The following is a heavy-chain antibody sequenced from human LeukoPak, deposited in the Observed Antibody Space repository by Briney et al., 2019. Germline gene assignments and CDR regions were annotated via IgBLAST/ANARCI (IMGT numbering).Heavy chain of an antibody. CDR2: ISYDGSNK. D-gene: IGHD6-19*01. CDR3: AKDGGWYPESYYYMDV. CDR1: GFTFSSYG. Sequence: PGGSLRLSCAASGFTFSSYGMPWVRQAPGKGLEGVAVISYDGSNKYYADSVKGRFTISRDNSKNTLYLQMNSLRAEDTAVYYCAKDGGWYPESYYYMDVWGKGTTVTVSS. V-gene: IGHV3-30*18. J-gene: IGHJ6*03.